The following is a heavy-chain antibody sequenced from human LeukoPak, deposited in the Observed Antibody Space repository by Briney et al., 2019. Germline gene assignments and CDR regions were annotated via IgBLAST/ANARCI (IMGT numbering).Heavy chain of an antibody. D-gene: IGHD2-8*02. CDR3: ARSLLVVPDASGEHDAFDM. J-gene: IGHJ3*02. CDR2: ICAYNGDT. CDR1: GYTFTHYG. Sequence: ASVKVSCKTSGYTFTHYGISWVRQAPGQGLEWVGWICAYNGDTKYAQSFQDKVTMTTDTSTSTAYMELRSLTSDDTAVYYCARSLLVVPDASGEHDAFDMWGQGTMVTVSS. V-gene: IGHV1-18*01.